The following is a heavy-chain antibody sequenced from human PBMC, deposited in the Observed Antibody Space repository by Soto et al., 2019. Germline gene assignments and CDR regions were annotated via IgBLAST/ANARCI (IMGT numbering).Heavy chain of an antibody. CDR2: ISNDGGKK. V-gene: IGHV3-30*03. J-gene: IGHJ6*02. Sequence: QVRLVESGGGVVQPGRSLRPSCAASGFTFSSYGMHWVRQAPGKGLEWVAVISNDGGKKYYAASVKGRFTISRDNSKNMLYLQMNSLRAEDTAVYYCADPGSTDLDVWGQGTTVTVSS. CDR1: GFTFSSYG. D-gene: IGHD3-10*01. CDR3: ADPGSTDLDV.